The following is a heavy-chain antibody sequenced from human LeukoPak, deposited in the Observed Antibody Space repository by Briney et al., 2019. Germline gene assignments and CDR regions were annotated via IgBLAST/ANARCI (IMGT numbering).Heavy chain of an antibody. CDR2: IKQDGSEK. D-gene: IGHD3-22*01. J-gene: IGHJ4*02. Sequence: PGGSLRLSCTVSGFSVSDNSMSWVRQAPGKGLEWVANIKQDGSEKYYVDSVKGRFTISRDNAKNSLYLQMNSLRAEDTAVYYCAREGRGYKVAKFDYWGQGTLVTVSS. V-gene: IGHV3-7*01. CDR3: AREGRGYKVAKFDY. CDR1: GFSVSDNS.